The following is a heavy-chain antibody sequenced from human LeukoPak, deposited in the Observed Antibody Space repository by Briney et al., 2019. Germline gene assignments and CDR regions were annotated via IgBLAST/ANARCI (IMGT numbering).Heavy chain of an antibody. CDR1: GGSFSGYY. D-gene: IGHD3-10*01. CDR3: ARTYYYGSGSSYFDP. Sequence: SETLSLTCAVYGGSFSGYYWSWIRQPPGKGLEWIGCNYHGGSSHYNPSLKSRVTISIDTSKNHFSLNLTSVTAADTAVYYCARTYYYGSGSSYFDPWAQGTLVPVP. V-gene: IGHV4-34*01. CDR2: NYHGGSS. J-gene: IGHJ5*02.